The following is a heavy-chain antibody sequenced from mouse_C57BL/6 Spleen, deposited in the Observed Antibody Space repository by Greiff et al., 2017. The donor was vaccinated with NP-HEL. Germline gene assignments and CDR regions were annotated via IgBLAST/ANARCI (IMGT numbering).Heavy chain of an antibody. CDR2: IRNKANNHAT. J-gene: IGHJ3*01. CDR3: TRPRDYGSSPFAY. CDR1: GFTFSDAW. V-gene: IGHV6-6*01. D-gene: IGHD1-1*01. Sequence: EVQVVESGGGLVQPGGSMKLSCAASGFTFSDAWMDWVRQSPEKGLEWVAEIRNKANNHATYYAESVKGRFTISRDDSKSSVYLQMNSLRAEDTGIYYCTRPRDYGSSPFAYWGQGTLVTVSA.